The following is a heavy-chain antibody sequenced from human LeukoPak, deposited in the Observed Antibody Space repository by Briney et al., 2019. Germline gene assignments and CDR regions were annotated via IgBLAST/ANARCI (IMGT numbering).Heavy chain of an antibody. CDR1: GFTFSSYG. CDR3: ARDPGIAARHGWSPYYYYYMDV. J-gene: IGHJ6*03. CDR2: IRYDGSNK. D-gene: IGHD6-6*01. Sequence: GGSLRLSCAASGFTFSSYGMHWARQAPGKGLEWVAFIRYDGSNKYCADSVKGRFTISRDNSKNTLYLQMNSLRAEDTAVYYCARDPGIAARHGWSPYYYYYMDVWGKGTTVTVSS. V-gene: IGHV3-30*02.